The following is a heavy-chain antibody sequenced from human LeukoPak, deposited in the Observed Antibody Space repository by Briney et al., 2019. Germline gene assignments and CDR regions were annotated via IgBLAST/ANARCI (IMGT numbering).Heavy chain of an antibody. Sequence: RAPVKVSCKASGYTFTSYYMHWVRQAPGQGLEWMGIINPSGGSTSYAQKFQGRVTITRDTSASTAYMELSSLRSEDTAVYYCARDIWTKGSYDFWSGYSYGMDVWGQGTTVTVSS. D-gene: IGHD3-3*01. CDR1: GYTFTSYY. CDR2: INPSGGST. J-gene: IGHJ6*02. CDR3: ARDIWTKGSYDFWSGYSYGMDV. V-gene: IGHV1-46*01.